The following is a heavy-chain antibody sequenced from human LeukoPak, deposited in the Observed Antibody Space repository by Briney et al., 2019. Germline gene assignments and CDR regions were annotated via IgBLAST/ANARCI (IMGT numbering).Heavy chain of an antibody. D-gene: IGHD1-7*01. CDR2: IYYSGST. CDR3: AKSPNRYKWNYNIDALDT. J-gene: IGHJ3*02. CDR1: GGSISSSSYY. Sequence: PSETLSLTCTVSGGSISSSSYYWGWIRQPPGKGLEWIGSIYYSGSTYYNPSLKSRVTISVDTSKNQFSLKLSSVTAADTGVYYCAKSPNRYKWNYNIDALDTWGQGTMVTVSS. V-gene: IGHV4-39*01.